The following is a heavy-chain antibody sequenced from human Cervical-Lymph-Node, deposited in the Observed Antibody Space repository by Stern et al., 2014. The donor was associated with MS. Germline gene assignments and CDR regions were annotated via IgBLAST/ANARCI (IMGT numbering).Heavy chain of an antibody. J-gene: IGHJ5*02. CDR2: IYYRGTT. Sequence: VQLEESGPGLLRPSETLSLTCNVSGASITSHFWSWLRQPPGKGLEWIGYIYYRGTTNYNASLKGRVAISIATSKTQFSLRLSSVTPADTAVYYCARATDLWGQGALVTVSS. V-gene: IGHV4-59*11. CDR3: ARATDL. CDR1: GASITSHF.